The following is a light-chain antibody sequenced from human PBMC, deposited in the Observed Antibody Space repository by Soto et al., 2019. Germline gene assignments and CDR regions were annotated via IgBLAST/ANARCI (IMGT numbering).Light chain of an antibody. CDR1: SSDVGGFNS. CDR2: DVV. CDR3: SSYTGTMTNV. V-gene: IGLV2-14*03. Sequence: QSALTQPASVSGSPGQSITISCPGTSSDVGGFNSVSWYQLRPGTAPKLILYDVVDRPPGVSYRFSGSKSGNTASPTISGLNHADEAGYFCSSYTGTMTNVFGSGTKVXVL. J-gene: IGLJ1*01.